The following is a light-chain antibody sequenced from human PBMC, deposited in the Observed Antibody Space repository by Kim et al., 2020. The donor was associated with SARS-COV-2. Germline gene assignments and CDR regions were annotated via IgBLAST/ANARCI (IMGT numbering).Light chain of an antibody. CDR3: QQYNNWPPGRT. Sequence: PGERATLSCRASQSVGTNLAWYQQKPGQAPRLLIYGASTRATGLPARFSGSGSGTEFTLTISSLQSEDVAVYYCQQYNNWPPGRTFGQGTKVDIK. CDR2: GAS. CDR1: QSVGTN. J-gene: IGKJ1*01. V-gene: IGKV3-15*01.